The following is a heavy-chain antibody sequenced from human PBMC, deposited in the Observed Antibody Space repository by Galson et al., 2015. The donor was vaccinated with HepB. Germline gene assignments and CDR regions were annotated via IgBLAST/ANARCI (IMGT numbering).Heavy chain of an antibody. D-gene: IGHD2-2*01. CDR2: IRSKANSYAT. V-gene: IGHV3-73*01. CDR3: TRFTTPRYCSSTSCLDGSFDI. CDR1: GFTFSGSA. Sequence: SLRLSCAASGFTFSGSAMHWVRQASGKGLEWVGRIRSKANSYATAYAASVKGRFTISRDDSKNTAYLQMNSLKTEDTAVYYCTRFTTPRYCSSTSCLDGSFDIWGQGTMVTVSS. J-gene: IGHJ3*02.